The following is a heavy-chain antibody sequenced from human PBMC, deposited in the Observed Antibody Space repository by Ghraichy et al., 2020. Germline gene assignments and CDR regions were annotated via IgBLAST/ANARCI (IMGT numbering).Heavy chain of an antibody. CDR2: IIPIFGTA. CDR3: ARARDLGGHAFDI. CDR1: GGTFSSYA. Sequence: SVKVSCKASGGTFSSYAISWVRQAPGQGLEWMGGIIPIFGTANYAQKFQGRVTITADESTSTAYMELSSLRSEDTAVYYCARARDLGGHAFDIWGQGTMVTVSS. D-gene: IGHD3-10*01. V-gene: IGHV1-69*13. J-gene: IGHJ3*02.